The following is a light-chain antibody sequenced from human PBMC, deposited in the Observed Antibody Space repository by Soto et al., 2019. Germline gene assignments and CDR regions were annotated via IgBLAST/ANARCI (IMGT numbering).Light chain of an antibody. CDR3: QQRSNWPPTWT. CDR2: DAS. J-gene: IGKJ1*01. CDR1: QSVSSY. V-gene: IGKV3-11*01. Sequence: EIVLTQSPATLSLSPGERATLSCRASQSVSSYLAWYQQKPGQAPRLLIYDASNRATGIPARFSGSGSGTDFTLTSSILEPEDFAVYYCQQRSNWPPTWTFGQGTKVEIK.